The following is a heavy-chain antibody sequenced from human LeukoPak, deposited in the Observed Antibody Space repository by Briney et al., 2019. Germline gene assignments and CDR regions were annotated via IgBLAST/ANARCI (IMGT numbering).Heavy chain of an antibody. D-gene: IGHD6-13*01. CDR1: EFSVGSNY. Sequence: GGSLRLSCAASEFSVGSNYMTWVRQAPGKGLEWVSLIYSGGSTYYADSVKGRFTISRDNSKNTLYLQMNSLRAEDTAVYYCARGPGLAAAPDYWGQGTLVTVSS. J-gene: IGHJ4*02. CDR3: ARGPGLAAAPDY. CDR2: IYSGGST. V-gene: IGHV3-66*01.